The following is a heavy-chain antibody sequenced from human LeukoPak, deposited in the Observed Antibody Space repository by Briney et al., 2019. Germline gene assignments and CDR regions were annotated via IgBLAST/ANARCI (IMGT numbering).Heavy chain of an antibody. CDR3: AKVDSSGYYSKNFHY. J-gene: IGHJ4*02. CDR2: ISGSDGTT. Sequence: PGGSLRLSCAASGFTFSSYAMSWVRQAPGKGLEWVSGISGSDGTTYYAASVKGRFTISRDNSRNTLYLQMNSLRAEDTAVYYCAKVDSSGYYSKNFHYWGQGSLVTVSS. D-gene: IGHD3-22*01. CDR1: GFTFSSYA. V-gene: IGHV3-23*01.